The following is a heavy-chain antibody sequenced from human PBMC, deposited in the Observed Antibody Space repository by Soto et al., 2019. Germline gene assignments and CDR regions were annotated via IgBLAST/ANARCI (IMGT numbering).Heavy chain of an antibody. CDR2: IVSSGVRR. CDR1: GFTFSDFA. D-gene: IGHD6-19*01. Sequence: HPGGSLRLSCAASGFTFSDFAMSWVRQAPGKGLEWVSAIVSSGVRRYYADSVKGRFTVSRDNSINTLYLQMNSLRAEDTAVYYCAKDTVAGTVNWFYPWGQGTLVTVSS. CDR3: AKDTVAGTVNWFYP. V-gene: IGHV3-23*01. J-gene: IGHJ5*02.